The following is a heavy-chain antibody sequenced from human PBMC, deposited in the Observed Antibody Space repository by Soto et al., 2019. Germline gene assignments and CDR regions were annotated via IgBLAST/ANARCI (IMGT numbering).Heavy chain of an antibody. V-gene: IGHV5-10-1*01. Sequence: PGESLKISCKGSGYSFTSYWISWVRQMPGKGLEWMGRIDPSDSYTNYSPSFQGHVTISADKSISTAYLQWSSLKASDTAMYYCARLRRYDYVWGSYRLTEHWYFDLWGRGTLVTVPS. D-gene: IGHD3-16*02. J-gene: IGHJ2*01. CDR2: IDPSDSYT. CDR3: ARLRRYDYVWGSYRLTEHWYFDL. CDR1: GYSFTSYW.